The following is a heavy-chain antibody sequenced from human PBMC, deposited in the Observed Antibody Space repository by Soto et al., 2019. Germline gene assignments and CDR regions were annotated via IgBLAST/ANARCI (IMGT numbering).Heavy chain of an antibody. V-gene: IGHV4-34*01. Sequence: SETLSLTCAVYCGSFSGYYWSWIRQPPGKGLEWIGEINHSGSTNYNPSLKSRVTMSVDTSKNQFSLKLSSVTAADTAVYYCATPLSGNTFDYWGQGTLVTAPQ. CDR3: ATPLSGNTFDY. CDR2: INHSGST. D-gene: IGHD3-3*01. J-gene: IGHJ4*02. CDR1: CGSFSGYY.